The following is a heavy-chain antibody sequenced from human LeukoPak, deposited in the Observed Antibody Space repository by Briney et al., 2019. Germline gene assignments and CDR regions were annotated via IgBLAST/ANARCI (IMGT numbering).Heavy chain of an antibody. V-gene: IGHV1-18*01. Sequence: GASVKVSCKASGYTFTSYGIGWVRQAPGQGLEWMGWISAYNGNTNYAQKLQGRVTMTTDTSTSTAYMELRSLRSDDTAVYYCASSLGSYYPIYFDYWGQGTLVTVSS. CDR3: ASSLGSYYPIYFDY. J-gene: IGHJ4*02. D-gene: IGHD1-26*01. CDR2: ISAYNGNT. CDR1: GYTFTSYG.